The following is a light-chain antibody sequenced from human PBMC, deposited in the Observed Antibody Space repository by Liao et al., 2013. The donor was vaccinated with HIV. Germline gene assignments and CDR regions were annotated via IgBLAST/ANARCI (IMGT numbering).Light chain of an antibody. CDR2: QDS. J-gene: IGLJ7*01. V-gene: IGLV3-1*01. CDR1: KLGDKY. Sequence: SYELTQPPSVSVSPGQTASITCSGDKLGDKYACWYQQKPGQSPVLVIYQDSKRPSGIPERFSGSNSGNTATLTISGTQAMDEADYYCQAWDSSDLVLVGG. CDR3: QAWDSSDLVL.